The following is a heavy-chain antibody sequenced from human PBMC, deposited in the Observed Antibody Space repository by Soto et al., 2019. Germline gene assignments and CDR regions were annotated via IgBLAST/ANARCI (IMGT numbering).Heavy chain of an antibody. V-gene: IGHV4-34*01. CDR2: INHSGST. CDR1: GGSFSGYY. CDR3: AREYEYSSSSQTRYYYGMAV. D-gene: IGHD6-6*01. Sequence: SETLSLTCAVYGGSFSGYYWSWIRQPPGKGLEWIGEINHSGSTNYNPSLKSRVTISVDTSKNQFSLKLSSVTAADTAVYYCAREYEYSSSSQTRYYYGMAVWGQGTTVTVSS. J-gene: IGHJ6*02.